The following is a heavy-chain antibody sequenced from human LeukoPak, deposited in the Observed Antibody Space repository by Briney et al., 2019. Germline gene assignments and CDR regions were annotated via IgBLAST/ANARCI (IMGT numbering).Heavy chain of an antibody. CDR1: GFNFNYFA. D-gene: IGHD4-23*01. J-gene: IGHJ4*02. CDR2: IGDSGSGG. Sequence: GGSLRLSCSASGFNFNYFAMSWIRQAPGKRLDWVSTIGDSGSGGSYADSVRGRFTISRDNSKNIVYLQMRSLRVDDSAVYYCSRIKYGGNSGYHFDYWGQGTLVTVSS. V-gene: IGHV3-23*01. CDR3: SRIKYGGNSGYHFDY.